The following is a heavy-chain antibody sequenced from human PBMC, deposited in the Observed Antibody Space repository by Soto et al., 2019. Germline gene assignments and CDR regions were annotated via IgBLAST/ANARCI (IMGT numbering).Heavy chain of an antibody. D-gene: IGHD5-12*01. J-gene: IGHJ4*02. CDR3: TRALRDGYNLFDY. CDR1: GFTFGDNG. CDR2: IRSKPCGGTT. V-gene: IGHV3-49*04. Sequence: QPGGSLRLSCTTSGFTFGDNGVSWVRQAPGQGLEWVGSIRSKPCGGTTEYAASVRGRFTISRDDSKSIAYLQMNSLKTEDTAVYHCTRALRDGYNLFDYWGQGTLVTVSS.